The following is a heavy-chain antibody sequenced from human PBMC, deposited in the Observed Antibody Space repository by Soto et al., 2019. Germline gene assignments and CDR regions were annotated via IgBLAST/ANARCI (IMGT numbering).Heavy chain of an antibody. Sequence: SETLSLTCTVSGGSISSSSYYWGWIRQPPGKGLEWIGSIYYSGSTYYNPSLKSRVTISVDTSKNQFSLKLSSVTAADTAVYYCARANYGSGSFRLDYWGQGTLVTVSS. CDR3: ARANYGSGSFRLDY. CDR2: IYYSGST. V-gene: IGHV4-39*01. D-gene: IGHD3-10*01. J-gene: IGHJ4*02. CDR1: GGSISSSSYY.